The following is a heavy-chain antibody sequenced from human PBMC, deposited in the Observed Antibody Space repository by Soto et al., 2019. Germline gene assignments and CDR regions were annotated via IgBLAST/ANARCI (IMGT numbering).Heavy chain of an antibody. Sequence: PGGSLRLSCTASGFTFSNYAMSRVRQAPGKGLEWVSAISDSGGSTYYADSVKGRFTISRDNSKNTLYLQMNSLRAEDTAVYYCAKGRGYSYGYGYWGQGTLVTVSS. CDR3: AKGRGYSYGYGY. V-gene: IGHV3-23*01. D-gene: IGHD5-18*01. J-gene: IGHJ4*02. CDR1: GFTFSNYA. CDR2: ISDSGGST.